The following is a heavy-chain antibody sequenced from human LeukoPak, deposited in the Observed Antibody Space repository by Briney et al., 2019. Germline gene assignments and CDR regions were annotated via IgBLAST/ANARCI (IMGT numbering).Heavy chain of an antibody. D-gene: IGHD1-26*01. CDR1: GGSISSSGYY. CDR3: ARHEYSGSYYGLSWFDP. Sequence: SETLSLTCTVSGGSISSSGYYWGWIRQPPGKGLEWIASIYYSGSTYYDPSLKSRVTISVDTAKHQLSLKLCYLTAADTAVYYCARHEYSGSYYGLSWFDPWGQGTLVTVSS. J-gene: IGHJ5*02. CDR2: IYYSGST. V-gene: IGHV4-39*01.